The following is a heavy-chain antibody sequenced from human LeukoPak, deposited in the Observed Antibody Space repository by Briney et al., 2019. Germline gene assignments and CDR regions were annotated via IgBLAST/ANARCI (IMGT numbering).Heavy chain of an antibody. CDR2: ISDGVART. V-gene: IGHV3-23*01. CDR1: GFTFSNYV. CDR3: AKPGTSAGSGRQYFDS. Sequence: GGSLRLSCAASGFTFSNYVMSWVCQAPGKGLEWVSGISDGVARTYFADSVKGRFTIPRDNSKNTLYLQMNSLRADDTAVYYCAKPGTSAGSGRQYFDSWGQGVPVTVSS. J-gene: IGHJ4*02. D-gene: IGHD2-15*01.